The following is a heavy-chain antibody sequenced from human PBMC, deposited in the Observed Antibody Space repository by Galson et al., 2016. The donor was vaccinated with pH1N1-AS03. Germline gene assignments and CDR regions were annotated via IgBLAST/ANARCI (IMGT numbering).Heavy chain of an antibody. CDR1: GFTFSSYA. D-gene: IGHD3-3*01. J-gene: IGHJ5*02. CDR3: EKDQSHIIPLSGALS. V-gene: IGHV3-23*01. CDR2: ISGSGIST. Sequence: SLRLSCATSGFTFSSYAMFWVRQAPGKGLEWVSSISGSGISTYYADSVKGRFTISRDNSRNTVYLQMNSLGVEDTATYYCEKDQSHIIPLSGALSWGQGTLVTVSS.